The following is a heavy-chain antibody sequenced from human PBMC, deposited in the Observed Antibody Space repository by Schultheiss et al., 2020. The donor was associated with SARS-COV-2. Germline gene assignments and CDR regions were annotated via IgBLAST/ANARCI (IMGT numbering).Heavy chain of an antibody. CDR1: GFTFSSYG. V-gene: IGHV3-23*01. CDR3: ARHYGYRTKGGFDY. J-gene: IGHJ4*02. CDR2: ISGSGGST. D-gene: IGHD5-24*01. Sequence: GGSLRLSCAASGFTFSSYGMHWVRQAPGKGLEWVSAISGSGGSTYYADSVKGRFTISRDNSKNTLYLQMNSLRAEDTAVYYCARHYGYRTKGGFDYWGQGTLVTVSS.